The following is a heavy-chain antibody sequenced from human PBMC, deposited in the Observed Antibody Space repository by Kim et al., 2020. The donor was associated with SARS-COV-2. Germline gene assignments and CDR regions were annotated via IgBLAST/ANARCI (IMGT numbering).Heavy chain of an antibody. J-gene: IGHJ6*02. CDR3: ARGDPNPSYGMDV. V-gene: IGHV4-31*03. CDR2: IYYSGST. Sequence: SETLSLTCTVSGGSISRGGYYWSWIRQHPGKGLEWIGYIYYSGSTYYNPSLKSRVTISVDTSKNHFSLKLSSVTAADTAVYYCARGDPNPSYGMDVWGQGTTVTVSS. CDR1: GGSISRGGYY.